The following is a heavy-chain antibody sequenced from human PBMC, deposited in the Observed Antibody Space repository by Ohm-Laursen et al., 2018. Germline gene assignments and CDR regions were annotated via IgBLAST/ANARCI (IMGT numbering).Heavy chain of an antibody. V-gene: IGHV4-59*08. CDR2: MYYSGST. J-gene: IGHJ6*02. CDR3: ARHNRYYYDLDV. CDR1: GGSISSHY. Sequence: SDTLSLTCTVSGGSISSHYWSWIRQPPGKGLEWIGYMYYSGSTNYNPSLKGRVTISVDTSKNQFSLKLSSVTAADTAVYYCARHNRYYYDLDVWGQGTTVTVSS.